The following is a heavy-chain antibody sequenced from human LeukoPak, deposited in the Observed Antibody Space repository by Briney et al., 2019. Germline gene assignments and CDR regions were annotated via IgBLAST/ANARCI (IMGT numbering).Heavy chain of an antibody. D-gene: IGHD2-15*01. J-gene: IGHJ5*02. CDR2: VCYGRST. CDR3: TRHTCSGGSCYSVDWFDP. Sequence: SETLSLTCTVSGGSISSSSYYWAWIRLPPGKGLEWIGSVCYGRSTYYNPSLKSRVTISVVTSKYQFSLKLTSVTAADTAVYYCTRHTCSGGSCYSVDWFDPWGQGTLVTVSS. CDR1: GGSISSSSYY. V-gene: IGHV4-39*01.